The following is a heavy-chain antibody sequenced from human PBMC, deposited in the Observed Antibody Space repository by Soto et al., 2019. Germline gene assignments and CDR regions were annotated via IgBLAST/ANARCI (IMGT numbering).Heavy chain of an antibody. D-gene: IGHD1-1*01. J-gene: IGHJ1*01. CDR1: GFTFRSYW. Sequence: EGQLVESGGGLVQPGGSLRLSCQVSGFTFRSYWMTWVRRAPGKGLEWVANINLDGSEKYYVDAVKGRFTISRDNAKNSLRLDLCDLRANDTAVYYCARGAMAGNEVPGDWGQGTLVTVSS. CDR3: ARGAMAGNEVPGD. V-gene: IGHV3-7*05. CDR2: INLDGSEK.